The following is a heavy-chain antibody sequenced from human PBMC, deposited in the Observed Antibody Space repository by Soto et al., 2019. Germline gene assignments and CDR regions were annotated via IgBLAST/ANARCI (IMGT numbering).Heavy chain of an antibody. Sequence: EVQLVESGGGLVQPGGSLRLSCAASGFTFSRYWMYWVRQAPGKGLVWVSRINTDESSTSYADSVKGRFTISRDNAKNTLYLQMNSLRAEDTAVYYCARDEGRQGPEYFYHWGQGTLVTVSS. CDR1: GFTFSRYW. CDR2: INTDESST. V-gene: IGHV3-74*01. CDR3: ARDEGRQGPEYFYH. J-gene: IGHJ1*01.